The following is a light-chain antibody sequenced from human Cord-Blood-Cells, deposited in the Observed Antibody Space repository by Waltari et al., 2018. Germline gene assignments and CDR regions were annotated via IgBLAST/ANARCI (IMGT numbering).Light chain of an antibody. CDR2: KDS. J-gene: IGLJ3*02. V-gene: IGLV3-25*03. CDR3: QSADSSGTYCV. Sequence: SYELTQPPSVSVSPGQTARITCSGDALPKQYAYWYQQKPGQAPVLVIYKDSERPSGIPEGFSGSSSGTTVTLTIGGVQAEDEADYYCQSADSSGTYCVFGGGTKLTVL. CDR1: ALPKQY.